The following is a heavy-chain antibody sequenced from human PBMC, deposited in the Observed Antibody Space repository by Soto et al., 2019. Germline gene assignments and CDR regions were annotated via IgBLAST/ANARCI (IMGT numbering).Heavy chain of an antibody. CDR2: IWYDGSSK. J-gene: IGHJ4*02. Sequence: HPGGSLRLSCAASGFTFSNYGMHWVRQAPGKGLEWVAVIWYDGSSKYYADSVKGRFTISRDNSKNTLYLQMNSLRVEDTAMYYCSKGETSDPLHFWGLGTLVTVSS. CDR1: GFTFSNYG. D-gene: IGHD2-2*01. V-gene: IGHV3-33*06. CDR3: SKGETSDPLHF.